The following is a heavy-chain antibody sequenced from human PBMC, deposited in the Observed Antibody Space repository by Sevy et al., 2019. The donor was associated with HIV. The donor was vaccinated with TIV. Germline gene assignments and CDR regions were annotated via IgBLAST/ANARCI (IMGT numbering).Heavy chain of an antibody. Sequence: GGSLRLSCNASGITFSTSVMIWVRQSPDRGLEWVSSISGDTYYTHYADSMRGRFIVSRDNAKNSLFLEMNSLTVEDTAVYYCTRASLLGYCSTTSCYYAFDIWGPGTVVTVSS. CDR3: TRASLLGYCSTTSCYYAFDI. V-gene: IGHV3-21*01. CDR2: ISGDTYYT. D-gene: IGHD2-2*01. CDR1: GITFSTSV. J-gene: IGHJ3*02.